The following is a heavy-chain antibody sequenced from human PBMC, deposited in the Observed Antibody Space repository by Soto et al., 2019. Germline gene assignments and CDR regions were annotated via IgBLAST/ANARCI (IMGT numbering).Heavy chain of an antibody. CDR2: IYPGDSDT. CDR1: GYSFTSYW. D-gene: IGHD6-13*01. CDR3: ATPSESAAAAPEYFQH. Sequence: PGESLKISCKGSGYSFTSYWIAWVRQMPGKGLEWMGIIYPGDSDTRYSPSFQGQVTISADKSISTAYLQWSSLKASDTAMYYCATPSESAAAAPEYFQHWGQGTLVNVSS. J-gene: IGHJ1*01. V-gene: IGHV5-51*01.